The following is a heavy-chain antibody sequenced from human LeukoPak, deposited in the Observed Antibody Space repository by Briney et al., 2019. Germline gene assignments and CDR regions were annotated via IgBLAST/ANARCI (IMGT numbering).Heavy chain of an antibody. CDR3: AREGRWLDS. V-gene: IGHV3-66*02. CDR1: GFTVSSNY. CDR2: IYSGGST. J-gene: IGHJ4*02. D-gene: IGHD4-23*01. Sequence: PGGSLRLSCAASGFTVSSNYMSWVRQAPGKGLEWVSVIYSGGSTYYTDSVKGRFTISRDNSRNTLYLQINSLRIEDTAVYYCAREGRWLDSWGQGTLVTVSS.